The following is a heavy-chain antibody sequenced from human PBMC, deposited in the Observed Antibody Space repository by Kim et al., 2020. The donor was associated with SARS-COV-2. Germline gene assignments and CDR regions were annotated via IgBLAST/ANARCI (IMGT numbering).Heavy chain of an antibody. V-gene: IGHV1-2*02. CDR2: T. D-gene: IGHD6-13*01. J-gene: IGHJ5*02. Sequence: TNDAQKFQDRVTMTRDTSINIAYMGLSRLRSDDTAVYYCARAGTRTSWFDPWGQGTLVTVSS. CDR3: ARAGTRTSWFDP.